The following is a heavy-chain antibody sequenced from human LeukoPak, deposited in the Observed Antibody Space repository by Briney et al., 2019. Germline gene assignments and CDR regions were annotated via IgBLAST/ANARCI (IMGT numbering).Heavy chain of an antibody. J-gene: IGHJ3*02. V-gene: IGHV4-59*01. D-gene: IGHD3-10*01. Sequence: PSETLSLTCTVSGGSISSYYWSWIRQPPGKGLEWIGLIYDSGSTNYNPSLKSRVTISVDTSKNQFSLKLSSVTAADTAVYYCARGPLGDGFADGFDNWGQGTMVTVSS. CDR1: GGSISSYY. CDR2: IYDSGST. CDR3: ARGPLGDGFADGFDN.